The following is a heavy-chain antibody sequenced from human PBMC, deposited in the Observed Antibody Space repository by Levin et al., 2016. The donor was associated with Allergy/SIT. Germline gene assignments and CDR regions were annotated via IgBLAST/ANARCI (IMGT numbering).Heavy chain of an antibody. CDR1: GYTFTSYG. CDR2: ISGYSGDT. CDR3: ARDGGFYGSDTVQSYHYFFGMDV. Sequence: ASVKVSCKASGYTFTSYGISWVRQAPGQGLEWVGWISGYSGDTKSAQKLQGRVTVTTDTSTNTASMELRSLRSDDTAVYYCARDGGFYGSDTVQSYHYFFGMDVWGQGTTVTVSS. J-gene: IGHJ6*02. V-gene: IGHV1-18*04. D-gene: IGHD3-10*01.